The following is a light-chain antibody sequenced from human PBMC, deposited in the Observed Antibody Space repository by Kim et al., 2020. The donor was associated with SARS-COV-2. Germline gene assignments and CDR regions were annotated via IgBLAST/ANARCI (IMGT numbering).Light chain of an antibody. V-gene: IGKV1-5*03. CDR2: EAS. J-gene: IGKJ1*01. Sequence: DIQMTHSPSTLSASVGDRITITCWASQSITTWLAWYQQKPGKAPKLLIYEASSLERGVPSWFSGSGSGTEFTLTISSLQPDDFATYYCQQYSSYWTFGQGTKVDIK. CDR3: QQYSSYWT. CDR1: QSITTW.